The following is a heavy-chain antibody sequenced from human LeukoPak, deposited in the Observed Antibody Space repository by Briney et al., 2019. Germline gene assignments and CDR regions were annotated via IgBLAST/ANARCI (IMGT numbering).Heavy chain of an antibody. D-gene: IGHD1-26*01. J-gene: IGHJ4*02. CDR2: ISGSSSDI. CDR1: GFTFSSYA. Sequence: PGGSLRLSCAASGFTFSSYAMSWVRQAPGKGLEWVPSISGSSSDIYYADSVKGRFTISRDNSKNSLYLQMKSLRAEDTALYYCARRGYHDYSGFDYWGQGTLVTVSS. CDR3: ARRGYHDYSGFDY. V-gene: IGHV3-21*01.